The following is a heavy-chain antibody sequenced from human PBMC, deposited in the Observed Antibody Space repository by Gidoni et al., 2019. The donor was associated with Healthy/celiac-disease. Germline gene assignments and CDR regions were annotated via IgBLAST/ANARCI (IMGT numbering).Heavy chain of an antibody. CDR1: GGSISSSNW. Sequence: QVQLQESGPGLVKPSRTLSLTCAVSGGSISSSNWWSWVRQPPGNGLEWIGEIYHRGSTNYNPSLKSRVTISVDKSKNQFSLKLSSVTAADTAVYYCAREQDYGGDDAFDIWGQGTMVTVSS. J-gene: IGHJ3*02. CDR2: IYHRGST. D-gene: IGHD4-17*01. V-gene: IGHV4-4*02. CDR3: AREQDYGGDDAFDI.